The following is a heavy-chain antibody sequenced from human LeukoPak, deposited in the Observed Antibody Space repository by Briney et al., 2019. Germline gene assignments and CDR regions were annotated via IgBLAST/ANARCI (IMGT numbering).Heavy chain of an antibody. CDR1: GGSISSSSYY. V-gene: IGHV4-39*07. CDR2: IYYSGST. J-gene: IGHJ6*03. CDR3: AREYYYYYYMDV. Sequence: SETLSLTCTVSGGSISSSSYYWGWIRQPPGKGLEWIGSIYYSGSTYYNPSLKSRVTISVDTSKNQFSLKLSSVTAADTAVYYCAREYYYYYYMDVWGKGTTVTVSS.